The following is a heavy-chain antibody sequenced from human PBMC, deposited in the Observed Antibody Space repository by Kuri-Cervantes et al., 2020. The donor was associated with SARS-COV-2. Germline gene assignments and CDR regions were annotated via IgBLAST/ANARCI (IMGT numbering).Heavy chain of an antibody. J-gene: IGHJ4*02. D-gene: IGHD6-19*01. CDR1: GFTFSSYS. V-gene: IGHV3-48*01. CDR3: ARDSSSGWFSY. CDR2: ISSSSSTI. Sequence: GESLKISCAASGFTFSSYSLNWARQAPGKGLEWVSYISSSSSTIYYADSVKGRFTISRDNAKNSLYLQMNSLRAEDTAVYYRARDSSSGWFSYWGQGTLVTVSS.